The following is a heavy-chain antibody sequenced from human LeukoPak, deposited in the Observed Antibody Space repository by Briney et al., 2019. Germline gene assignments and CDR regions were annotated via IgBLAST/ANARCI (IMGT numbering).Heavy chain of an antibody. J-gene: IGHJ4*02. D-gene: IGHD3-10*01. Sequence: AGGSLRLSCAASGFTFSSYSMNWVRQAPGKGLEWVSYISSSSSTIYYADSVKGRFTISRDNAKNSLYLQMNSLRAEDTAVYYCAKGGPRMVRGVILYYWGQGTLVTVSS. CDR3: AKGGPRMVRGVILYY. CDR2: ISSSSSTI. CDR1: GFTFSSYS. V-gene: IGHV3-48*01.